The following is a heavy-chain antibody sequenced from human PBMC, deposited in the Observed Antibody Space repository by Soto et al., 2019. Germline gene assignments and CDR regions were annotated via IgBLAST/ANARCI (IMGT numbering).Heavy chain of an antibody. CDR3: ARLLLWFGELLPHYFDY. J-gene: IGHJ4*02. CDR2: ISGSGGST. V-gene: IGHV3-23*01. CDR1: GFTFSSYA. Sequence: GGSLSLSCAASGFTFSSYAMSWVRQAPGKGLEWVSAISGSGGSTYYADSVKGRFTISRDNSKNTLYLQMNSLRAEDTAVYYCARLLLWFGELLPHYFDYWGQGTLVTVSS. D-gene: IGHD3-10*01.